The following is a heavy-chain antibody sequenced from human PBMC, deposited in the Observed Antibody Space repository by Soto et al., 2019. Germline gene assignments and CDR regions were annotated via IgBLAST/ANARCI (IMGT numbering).Heavy chain of an antibody. J-gene: IGHJ6*02. D-gene: IGHD1-1*01. CDR1: GGTFSSYA. CDR2: IIPIFGTA. V-gene: IGHV1-69*13. Sequence: SVKVSCKASGGTFSSYAISWVRQAPGQGLEWMGGIIPIFGTANYAQKFQGRVTITADESTSTAYMELSSLRSEDTAVYYCARVQYRQLERRWDYYCYYGMDVWGQGTTVTVSS. CDR3: ARVQYRQLERRWDYYCYYGMDV.